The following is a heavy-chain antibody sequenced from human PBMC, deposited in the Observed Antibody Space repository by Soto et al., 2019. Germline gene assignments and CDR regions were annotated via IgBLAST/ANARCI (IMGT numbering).Heavy chain of an antibody. CDR1: GYSFTSYW. V-gene: IGHV5-51*01. CDR2: IYPGDSDT. CDR3: ARRVVVPAAASYYYYMDV. D-gene: IGHD2-2*01. Sequence: RGESLKISCKGSGYSFTSYWIGWVRQMPGKGLEWMGIIYPGDSDTRYSPSFQGQVTISADKSISTAYLQWSSLKASDTAMYYCARRVVVPAAASYYYYMDVWGKGTTVTVSS. J-gene: IGHJ6*03.